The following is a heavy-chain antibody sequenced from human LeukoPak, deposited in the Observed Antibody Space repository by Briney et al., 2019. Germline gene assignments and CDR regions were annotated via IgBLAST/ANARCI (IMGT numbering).Heavy chain of an antibody. CDR3: ARGCIAVAGMGYFDY. V-gene: IGHV1-24*01. J-gene: IGHJ4*02. Sequence: ASVKVSCKVSGYTLTELSMHWVRQAPGKGLEWMGGFDPEDGETIYAQKFQGRVTMTRDTSTSTVYMELSSLRSEDTAVYYCARGCIAVAGMGYFDYWGQGTLVTVSS. CDR1: GYTLTELS. CDR2: FDPEDGET. D-gene: IGHD6-19*01.